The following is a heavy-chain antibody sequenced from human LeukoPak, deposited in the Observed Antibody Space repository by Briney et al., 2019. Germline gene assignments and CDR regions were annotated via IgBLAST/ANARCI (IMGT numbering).Heavy chain of an antibody. D-gene: IGHD5-18*01. CDR2: IYTSGST. J-gene: IGHJ5*02. CDR3: AREYAHSYGYQPNWFDL. V-gene: IGHV4-4*07. CDR1: GGSISSYY. Sequence: SETLSLTCTVSGGSISSYYWSWIRQPAGKGLEWIGRIYTSGSTNYNPSLKSRVTMSVDTSKNQFSLKLSSVTAADTAVYYCAREYAHSYGYQPNWFDLWGQGTLVTVSP.